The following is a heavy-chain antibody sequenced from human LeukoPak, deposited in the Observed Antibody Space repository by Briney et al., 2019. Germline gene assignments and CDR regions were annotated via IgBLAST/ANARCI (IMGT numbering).Heavy chain of an antibody. D-gene: IGHD6-13*01. CDR1: GFTFSSYG. J-gene: IGHJ4*02. CDR2: ISYDGSNK. CDR3: AKGDSRSWYWVFDY. V-gene: IGHV3-30*18. Sequence: PGGSLRLSCAASGFTFSSYGMHWVRQAPGKGLEWVAVISYDGSNKYYADSVKGRFTISRDNSKNTLYLQMNSLRAEDTAVYYCAKGDSRSWYWVFDYWGQGTLVTVSS.